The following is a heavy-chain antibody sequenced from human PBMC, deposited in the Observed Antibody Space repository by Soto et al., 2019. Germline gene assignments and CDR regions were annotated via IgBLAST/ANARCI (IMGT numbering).Heavy chain of an antibody. V-gene: IGHV1-2*02. CDR3: ARSSGSYSKWFDS. D-gene: IGHD3-10*01. Sequence: GASVKVSCKTSGYTFTAYYMHWLRQAPGHGLEWLGWTSPRTGGAKYSHKFQGRVSMTRNTSITTAYMELTGLSTGDTAVYYCARSSGSYSKWFDSWGQGTLVTVSS. J-gene: IGHJ5*01. CDR1: GYTFTAYY. CDR2: TSPRTGGA.